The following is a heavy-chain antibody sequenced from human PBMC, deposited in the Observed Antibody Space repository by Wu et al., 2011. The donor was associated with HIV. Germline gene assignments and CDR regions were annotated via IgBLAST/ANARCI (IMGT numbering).Heavy chain of an antibody. Sequence: QVHLVQSGAELKKPGASVKVSCEASGYSFTDHYIHWVRQAPGQGLEWLGWMNPDNGDTAYAWAFVGRVTMTRDTSINTAYMELNSLTSDDTALYLCARDDGKFKPSGLDFWGHGTWSPSLQ. CDR1: GYSFTDHY. V-gene: IGHV1-2*02. CDR3: ARDDGKFKPSGLDF. D-gene: IGHD1-1*01. J-gene: IGHJ4*01. CDR2: MNPDNGDT.